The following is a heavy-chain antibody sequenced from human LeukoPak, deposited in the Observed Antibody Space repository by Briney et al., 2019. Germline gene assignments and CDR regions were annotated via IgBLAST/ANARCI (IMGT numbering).Heavy chain of an antibody. Sequence: PSETLSLTCAVYGGSFSGYYWSWIRQPPGKGLEWIGEINHSGSTNYNPSLKSRVTISVDTSKNQFSLKLSSVTAADTAVYYCARGRIAAAGEGRGVIDYWGQGTLVTVSS. CDR1: GGSFSGYY. J-gene: IGHJ4*02. V-gene: IGHV4-34*01. D-gene: IGHD6-13*01. CDR2: INHSGST. CDR3: ARGRIAAAGEGRGVIDY.